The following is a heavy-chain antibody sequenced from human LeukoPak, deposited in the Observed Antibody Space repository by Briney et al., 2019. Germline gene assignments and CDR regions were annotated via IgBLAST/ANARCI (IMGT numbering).Heavy chain of an antibody. D-gene: IGHD6-19*01. CDR3: AKDVRAEQWLALFDY. CDR2: ISGSGGST. J-gene: IGHJ4*02. CDR1: GFTFSSYA. V-gene: IGHV3-23*01. Sequence: GGSLRLSCAASGFTFSSYAMSWVRQAPGKGLEWVSAISGSGGSTYYADSVKGRFTISRDNSKNTLYLQMNSLRAEDTAVYYCAKDVRAEQWLALFDYWGQGTLVTVSS.